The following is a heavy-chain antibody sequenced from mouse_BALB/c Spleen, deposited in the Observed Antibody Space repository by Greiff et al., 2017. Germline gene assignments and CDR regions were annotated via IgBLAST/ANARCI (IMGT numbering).Heavy chain of an antibody. CDR3: ARGGSSGAWFAY. CDR1: GYTFTDYE. D-gene: IGHD3-1*01. J-gene: IGHJ3*01. V-gene: IGHV1-15*01. Sequence: QVQLQQSGAELVRPGASVKLSCKALGYTFTDYEMHWVKQTPVPGLEWIGAIHPGSGGTAYNQKFKGKATLTADKSSSTAYMELSSLTSEDSAVYAGARGGSSGAWFAYWGQGTLVTVSA. CDR2: IHPGSGGT.